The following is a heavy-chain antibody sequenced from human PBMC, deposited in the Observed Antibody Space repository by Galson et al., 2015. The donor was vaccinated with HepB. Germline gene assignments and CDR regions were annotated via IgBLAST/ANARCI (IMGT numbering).Heavy chain of an antibody. D-gene: IGHD2-2*02. J-gene: IGHJ5*02. CDR3: ARDHHQLLYGDWFDP. V-gene: IGHV4-61*01. Sequence: SETLSLTCTVSGGSISSGSYYWSWIRQPPGKGLEWIGYIYYSGSTNYNPSLKSRVTISVDTSKNQFSLKLSSVTAADTAVYYCARDHHQLLYGDWFDPWGQGTLVTVSS. CDR1: GGSISSGSYY. CDR2: IYYSGST.